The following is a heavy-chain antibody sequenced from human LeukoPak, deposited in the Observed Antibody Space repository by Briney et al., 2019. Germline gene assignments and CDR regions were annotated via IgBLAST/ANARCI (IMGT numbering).Heavy chain of an antibody. CDR1: GGSISSGSYF. J-gene: IGHJ4*02. V-gene: IGHV4-39*01. CDR2: IYYSGTT. CDR3: ARQSVDLRVSGGGYFDY. Sequence: PSETLSLTCTVSGGSISSGSYFWGWIRQPPGKGLEWIGTIYYSGTTYYNPSLNNRLTISVDTSMNPFSLKLSSVTAADTAVYYCARQSVDLRVSGGGYFDYWGQGTLVTVSS. D-gene: IGHD3-10*01.